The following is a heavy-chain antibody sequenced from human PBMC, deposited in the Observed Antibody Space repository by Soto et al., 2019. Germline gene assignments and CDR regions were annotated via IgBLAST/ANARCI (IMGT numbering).Heavy chain of an antibody. Sequence: QVQLQESGPELVKPSQTLSLTCTVSGGSISSGGYYWSWSRQHPGKGLEWIGYIYYSGSTYYNPSLKSRVTISVDTSKNQFCLKLSSVTAADTAVYYCARDRALKVEYRSSNYGMDVWGQGTTVTVSS. D-gene: IGHD6-6*01. CDR1: GGSISSGGYY. CDR3: ARDRALKVEYRSSNYGMDV. CDR2: IYYSGST. J-gene: IGHJ6*02. V-gene: IGHV4-31*03.